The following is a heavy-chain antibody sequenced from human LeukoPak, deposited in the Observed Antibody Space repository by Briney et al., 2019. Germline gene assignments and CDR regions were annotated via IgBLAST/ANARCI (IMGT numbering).Heavy chain of an antibody. V-gene: IGHV4-34*01. J-gene: IGHJ5*02. CDR2: INHSGTT. CDR1: DGSFSDYY. Sequence: SETLSLTCAVYDGSFSDYYWTWIRQPPGKGLEWIGEINHSGTTNYNPSLKSRVTISVDMSKNQFSLNLSSVTAADTAVYYCASGQGYQLLPSWGQGTLVTVSS. D-gene: IGHD2-2*01. CDR3: ASGQGYQLLPS.